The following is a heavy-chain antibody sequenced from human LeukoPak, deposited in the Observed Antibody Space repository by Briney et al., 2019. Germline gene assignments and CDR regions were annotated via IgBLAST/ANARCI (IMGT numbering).Heavy chain of an antibody. J-gene: IGHJ4*02. V-gene: IGHV3-43*02. CDR2: ISGDGGST. CDR1: GFTFDDDA. CDR3: AKDMASYGYHDY. Sequence: GGSLRLSCAASGFTFDDDAMHWVRQAPGEGLEWVSLISGDGGSTYYADSVKGRFTISRDNSKNSLYLQMNSLRTEDTALYYCAKDMASYGYHDYWGQGTLVTVSS. D-gene: IGHD5-18*01.